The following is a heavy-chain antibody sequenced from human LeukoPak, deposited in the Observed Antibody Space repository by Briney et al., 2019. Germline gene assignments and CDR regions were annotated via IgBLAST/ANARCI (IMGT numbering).Heavy chain of an antibody. CDR2: MNPNSGNT. CDR1: GYTFTSYD. Sequence: ASVKVSCKSSGYTFTSYDISWVRQATGQGLEWMGWMNPNSGNTGYAQKFQGRVTMTRKTSISTAYMELSSLGSDDTAVYYCARGFQQPYYYYYCMDVWGKGTTVTVSS. J-gene: IGHJ6*03. V-gene: IGHV1-8*01. CDR3: ARGFQQPYYYYYCMDV. D-gene: IGHD6-13*01.